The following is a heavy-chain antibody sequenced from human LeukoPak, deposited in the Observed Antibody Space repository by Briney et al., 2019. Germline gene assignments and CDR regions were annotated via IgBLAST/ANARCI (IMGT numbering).Heavy chain of an antibody. CDR2: ISGSGGST. CDR1: GFTFSSYA. D-gene: IGHD2-2*02. Sequence: GGSLRLSCAASGFTFSSYAMSWVRQAPGKGLEWVSAISGSGGSTYYADSVKGRFTISRDNSKNTLYLQMNSLRAEDTAVYYCAKEAIVVVPAAIKDYYYYYYMDVWGKGTTVTVSS. V-gene: IGHV3-23*01. CDR3: AKEAIVVVPAAIKDYYYYYYMDV. J-gene: IGHJ6*03.